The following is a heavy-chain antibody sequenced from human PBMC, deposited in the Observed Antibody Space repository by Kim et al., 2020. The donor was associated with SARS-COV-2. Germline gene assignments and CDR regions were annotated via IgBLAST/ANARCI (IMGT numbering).Heavy chain of an antibody. D-gene: IGHD2-2*01. CDR1: GGTFSNCA. CDR2: IIPILGIA. Sequence: SVNVSCKASGGTFSNCALSWVRQAPGQGLEWMGRIIPILGIANYAQKFQGRVTITADKSTSTAYMELSSLRSEDTAVYYCARSKVPAAYFDYWGQGTLVTVSS. J-gene: IGHJ4*02. V-gene: IGHV1-69*04. CDR3: ARSKVPAAYFDY.